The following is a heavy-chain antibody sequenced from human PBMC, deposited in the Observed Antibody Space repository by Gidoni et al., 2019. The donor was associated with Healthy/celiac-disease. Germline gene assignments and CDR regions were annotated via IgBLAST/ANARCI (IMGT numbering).Heavy chain of an antibody. D-gene: IGHD1-26*01. CDR2: VYPGDSDT. CDR3: ARRGIGVTSDAFDI. V-gene: IGHV5-51*01. J-gene: IGHJ3*02. Sequence: EVQLVQSGAEVNKPGESLKLSCKGSGYRFTSYWIGWVRQMPGKGLEWMGFVYPGDSDTRYSPSFQGQVTISADKSISTADLQWSSLKASDTAMYYCARRGIGVTSDAFDIWGQGTMVAVSS. CDR1: GYRFTSYW.